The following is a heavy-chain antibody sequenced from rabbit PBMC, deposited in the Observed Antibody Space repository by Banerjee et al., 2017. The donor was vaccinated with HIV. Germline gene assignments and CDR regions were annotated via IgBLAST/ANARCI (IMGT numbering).Heavy chain of an antibody. Sequence: CKASGFDFSTYGVNWVRQAPGKGLEWIGYITYGGSAYYASWVNGRFTISRHNAQNTLYLQLNSLTAADTATYFCARDWADSNGYSYAYDLNLWGPGTLVTVS. V-gene: IGHV1S28*01. CDR3: ARDWADSNGYSYAYDLNL. CDR2: ITYGGSA. J-gene: IGHJ4*01. D-gene: IGHD6-1*01. CDR1: GFDFSTYG.